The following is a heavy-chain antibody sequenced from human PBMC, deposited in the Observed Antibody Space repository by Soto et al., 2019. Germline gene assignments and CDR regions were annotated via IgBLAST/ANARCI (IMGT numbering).Heavy chain of an antibody. V-gene: IGHV1-2*02. CDR3: ARDPARIYCSSTSCSYYYYYGMDV. Sequence: ASVKVSCKASGYTFTGYYMHWVRQAPGQGLEWMGWINPNSGGTNYAQKFQGRVTMTRDASISTAYMELSRLRSDDTAVHYCARDPARIYCSSTSCSYYYYYGMDVWGQGTTVTVSS. CDR2: INPNSGGT. J-gene: IGHJ6*02. CDR1: GYTFTGYY. D-gene: IGHD2-2*01.